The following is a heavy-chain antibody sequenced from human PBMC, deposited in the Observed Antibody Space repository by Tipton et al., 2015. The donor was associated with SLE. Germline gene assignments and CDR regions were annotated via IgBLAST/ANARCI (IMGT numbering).Heavy chain of an antibody. CDR3: ARGGYLYMGAFAS. J-gene: IGHJ4*02. V-gene: IGHV4-59*01. CDR1: GGSISSYY. Sequence: TLSLTCTVSGGSISSYYWSWIRQPPGKGLEWIGYIYYSGSTNYSPSLKSRVTISVDTSKNQFSLKLSSVTAADTAVYYCARGGYLYMGAFASGGQGALVAVSS. CDR2: IYYSGST. D-gene: IGHD3-16*01.